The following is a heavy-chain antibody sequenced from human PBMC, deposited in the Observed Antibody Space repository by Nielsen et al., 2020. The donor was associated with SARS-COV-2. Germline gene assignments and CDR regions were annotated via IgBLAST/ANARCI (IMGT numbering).Heavy chain of an antibody. V-gene: IGHV3-21*04. CDR2: ISSSSSYI. Sequence: GESLKISCAASGFTFSSYSMNWVRQAPGKGLEWVSSISSSSSYIYYADSVKGRFTISRDNAKNSLYLQMNSLRAEDTAVYYCAKRVWVYDFWSGYDFDYWGQGTLVTVSS. J-gene: IGHJ4*02. CDR3: AKRVWVYDFWSGYDFDY. CDR1: GFTFSSYS. D-gene: IGHD3-3*01.